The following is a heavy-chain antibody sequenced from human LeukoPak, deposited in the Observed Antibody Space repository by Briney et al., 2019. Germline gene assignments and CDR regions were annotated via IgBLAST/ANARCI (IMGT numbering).Heavy chain of an antibody. CDR2: IIPIFGTA. J-gene: IGHJ6*03. V-gene: IGHV1-69*05. Sequence: GASVKVSCKASGGTFSSYAISWVRQAPGQGLEWMGRIIPIFGTANYAQKFQGRVTITTDESTSTAYMELSSLRSEDTAVYYCAREQSDSSGYYYYYYYMDVWGKGTTVTVSS. CDR1: GGTFSSYA. D-gene: IGHD3-22*01. CDR3: AREQSDSSGYYYYYYYMDV.